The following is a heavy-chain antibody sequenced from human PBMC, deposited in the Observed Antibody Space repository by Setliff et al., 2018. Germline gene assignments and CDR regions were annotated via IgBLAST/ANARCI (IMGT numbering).Heavy chain of an antibody. Sequence: GGSLRLSCTTSGFTFSSYEVNWVRQAPGKGLEWVSYISSSGTTKHYADSVKGRFTISRDDARNSMYLHMDSLRVEDTAVYYCFGAGTCSYWGQGTLVTVSS. D-gene: IGHD3-10*01. CDR2: ISSSGTTK. V-gene: IGHV3-48*03. J-gene: IGHJ4*02. CDR3: FGAGTCSY. CDR1: GFTFSSYE.